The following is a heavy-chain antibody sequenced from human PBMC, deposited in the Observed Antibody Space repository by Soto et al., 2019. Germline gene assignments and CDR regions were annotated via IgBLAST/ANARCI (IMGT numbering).Heavy chain of an antibody. CDR3: ATGGASSKPFDY. CDR2: INHSGST. V-gene: IGHV4-34*01. D-gene: IGHD2-15*01. J-gene: IGHJ4*02. CDR1: GGSFSGYY. Sequence: SETLSLTCAVYGGSFSGYYWTWIRQPPGTGLEWIGEINHSGSTNYNPSLKSRVTISVDTSKNQFSLKLSSVTAADTAVYYCATGGASSKPFDYWGQGALVTVSS.